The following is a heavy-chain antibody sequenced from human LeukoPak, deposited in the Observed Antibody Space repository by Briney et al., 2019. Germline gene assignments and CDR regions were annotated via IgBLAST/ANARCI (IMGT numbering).Heavy chain of an antibody. CDR1: GFTFSSYA. CDR3: AREGPGDYSYYMDV. CDR2: TSFDGSDN. V-gene: IGHV3-30*04. D-gene: IGHD3-10*01. J-gene: IGHJ6*03. Sequence: GGSLRLSCAASGFTFSSYAMHWVRQAPGKGLKWVAVTSFDGSDNYYADSVKGRFTISRDNSKNTLYLQMNSLRTEDTAVYYCAREGPGDYSYYMDVWGKGTTVTVSS.